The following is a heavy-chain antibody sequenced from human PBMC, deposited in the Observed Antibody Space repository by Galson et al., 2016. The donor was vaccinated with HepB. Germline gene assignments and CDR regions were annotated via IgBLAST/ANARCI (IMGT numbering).Heavy chain of an antibody. CDR3: TSPLRSFALDNYYSGMDV. CDR1: GFTFSGSA. CDR2: IRNKANGYAT. Sequence: SLRLSCAASGFTFSGSALHWVRQASGKGLEWVGRIRNKANGYATAQAASVKGRFTISRDDSKNTAYLQMNRLETEDTAVYYCTSPLRSFALDNYYSGMDVWGQGTTVTVSS. D-gene: IGHD3-9*01. V-gene: IGHV3-73*01. J-gene: IGHJ6*02.